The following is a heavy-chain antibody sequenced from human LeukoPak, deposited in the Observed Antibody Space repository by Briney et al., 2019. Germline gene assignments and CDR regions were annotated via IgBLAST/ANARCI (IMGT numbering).Heavy chain of an antibody. V-gene: IGHV1-18*01. D-gene: IGHD3-3*01. CDR3: AILRGRDFWSGPYYFDY. J-gene: IGHJ4*02. Sequence: GASVKVSCKASGYTFSSYGISWVRQAPGQGLEWMGWISAYNGNTNYAQKLQGRVTMTTDTSTSTAYMELRSLRSDDTAVYYCAILRGRDFWSGPYYFDYWGQGTLVTVSS. CDR2: ISAYNGNT. CDR1: GYTFSSYG.